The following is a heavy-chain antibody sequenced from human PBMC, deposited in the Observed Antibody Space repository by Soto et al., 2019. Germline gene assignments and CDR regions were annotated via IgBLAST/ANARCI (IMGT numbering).Heavy chain of an antibody. D-gene: IGHD3-3*01. V-gene: IGHV3-48*02. J-gene: IGHJ4*01. CDR1: AFSFSNYN. CDR2: ITHTIGKA. CDR3: ERDFGQASYLDY. Sequence: SLRLSCVDSAFSFSNYNMNTVRQAPGKGLEWVSCITHTIGKAHYVDSVRGRVTISRDNAESSVYLEMNSLRDEDTAVYFCERDFGQASYLDYWGRGTLVTVSS.